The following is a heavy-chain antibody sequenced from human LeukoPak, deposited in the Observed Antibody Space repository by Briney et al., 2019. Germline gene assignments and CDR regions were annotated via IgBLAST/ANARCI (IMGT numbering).Heavy chain of an antibody. D-gene: IGHD3-3*01. Sequence: ASVKVSCKASGYTFTSYDINWVRQATGQGLEWMGWMNPNSGDTGYAQKFQGRVTMTRDTSISTAYMELSSLRFEDTAVYYCARVDFWSGYPENWFDPWAREPWSPSPQ. V-gene: IGHV1-8*01. CDR1: GYTFTSYD. J-gene: IGHJ5*02. CDR3: ARVDFWSGYPENWFDP. CDR2: MNPNSGDT.